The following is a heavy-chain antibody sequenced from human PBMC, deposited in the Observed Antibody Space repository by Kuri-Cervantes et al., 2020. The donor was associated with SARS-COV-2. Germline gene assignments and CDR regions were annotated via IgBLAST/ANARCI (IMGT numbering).Heavy chain of an antibody. CDR2: ISYDGSNK. CDR1: GFTFSTYA. V-gene: IGHV3-30-3*02. J-gene: IGHJ4*02. CDR3: AKTLPQPSAYFDY. Sequence: GESLKISCAASGFTFSTYAMHWVRQAPGKGLEWVAVISYDGSNKHYADSVKGRFTLSRDNSKNTLYLQMNSLRAEDTAVYYCAKTLPQPSAYFDYWGQGTLVTVSS. D-gene: IGHD2-15*01.